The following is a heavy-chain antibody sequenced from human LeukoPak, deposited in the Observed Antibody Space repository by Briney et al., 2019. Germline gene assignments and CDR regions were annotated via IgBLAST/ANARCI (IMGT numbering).Heavy chain of an antibody. CDR2: INTDGTVT. CDR1: GFTFSNYG. D-gene: IGHD6-19*01. Sequence: GGSRRLSCAASGFTFSNYGMLWARQAPGKGLETVSRINTDGTVTTYADSVKGRFTVSRDNADNTMFLQMNSVRDEDTAVYYCATKQWLAPPPDSWGQGTPVTVSS. CDR3: ATKQWLAPPPDS. V-gene: IGHV3-74*01. J-gene: IGHJ4*02.